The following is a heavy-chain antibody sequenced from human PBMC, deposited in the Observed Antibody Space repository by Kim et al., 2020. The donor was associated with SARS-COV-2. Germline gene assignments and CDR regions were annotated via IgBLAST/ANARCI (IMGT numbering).Heavy chain of an antibody. CDR3: AKDLGYGDYVGGSLGVDY. V-gene: IGHV3-23*01. J-gene: IGHJ4*02. D-gene: IGHD4-17*01. Sequence: KGRFTISRNNTKNTLYLQMNSLRAEDTAVYYCAKDLGYGDYVGGSLGVDYWGQGTLVTVSS.